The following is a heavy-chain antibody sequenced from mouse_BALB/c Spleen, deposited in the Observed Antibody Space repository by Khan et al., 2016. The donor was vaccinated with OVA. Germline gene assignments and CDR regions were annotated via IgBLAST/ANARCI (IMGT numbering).Heavy chain of an antibody. CDR2: ISYSGST. CDR1: GYSFTSDYA. J-gene: IGHJ4*01. V-gene: IGHV3-2*02. CDR3: NGTDGYYCYAIDY. D-gene: IGHD2-3*01. Sequence: VQLKESGPGLVNPSQSLSLTCTVTGYSFTSDYAWNWIRQFPGNQLEWMGYISYSGSTSYNPSLKSRISITRDTSKNQLFLQLNSVTTEDTAKYYGNGTDGYYCYAIDYWGQGTSVTVSS.